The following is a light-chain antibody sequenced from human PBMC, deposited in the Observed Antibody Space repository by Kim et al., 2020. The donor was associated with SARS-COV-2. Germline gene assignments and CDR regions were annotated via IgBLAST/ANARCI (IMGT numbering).Light chain of an antibody. J-gene: IGLJ3*02. CDR1: SSDVGGYKY. V-gene: IGLV2-14*03. Sequence: GQSITISCTGTSSDVGGYKYVSWYQQHPDKAPKLMIYDVNERPSGVSNRFSGSKSGNTASLTISGLQAEDEADYYCTSYTSTRSWVFGGGTKLTVL. CDR3: TSYTSTRSWV. CDR2: DVN.